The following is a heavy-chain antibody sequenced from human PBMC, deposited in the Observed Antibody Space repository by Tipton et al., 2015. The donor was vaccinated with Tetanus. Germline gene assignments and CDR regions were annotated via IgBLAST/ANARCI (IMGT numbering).Heavy chain of an antibody. D-gene: IGHD2-2*01. CDR2: IYYSGST. J-gene: IGHJ3*02. V-gene: IGHV4-31*03. CDR1: GGSISSGGYY. Sequence: TLSLTCTVSGGSISSGGYYWSWIRQHPGKGLEWIGYIYYSGSTYYNPSLKSRVTISVDTSKNQFSLKLSSVTAADTAVYYCARGYCSSTSCYYVGDAFDIWGQGTMVTVSS. CDR3: ARGYCSSTSCYYVGDAFDI.